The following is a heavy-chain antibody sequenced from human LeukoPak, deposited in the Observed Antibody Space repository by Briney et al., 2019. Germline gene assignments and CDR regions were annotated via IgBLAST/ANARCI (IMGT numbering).Heavy chain of an antibody. D-gene: IGHD6-6*01. CDR2: INHSGST. Sequence: PSETLSLTCTVSGDSISSSVYFWSWIRQPPGKGLEWIGEINHSGSTNYNPSLKSRVTISVDTSKNQFSLKLSSVTAADTAVYYCASMGSFRQSLYYYYYMDVWGKGTTVTVSS. CDR3: ASMGSFRQSLYYYYYMDV. J-gene: IGHJ6*03. V-gene: IGHV4-39*07. CDR1: GDSISSSVYF.